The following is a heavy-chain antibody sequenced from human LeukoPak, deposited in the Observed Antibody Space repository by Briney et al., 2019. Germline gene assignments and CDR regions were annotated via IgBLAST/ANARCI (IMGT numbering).Heavy chain of an antibody. CDR2: IYYSGST. V-gene: IGHV4-39*07. CDR1: GGSISSSSYY. Sequence: SESLSLTCTVSGGSISSSSYYWGWIRQPPGKGLEWIGSIYYSGSTYYNPSLKSRVTISVDTSKNQFSLKLSSVTAADTAVYYCARGGRKWELLGGAFDYWGQGTVVTVSS. CDR3: ARGGRKWELLGGAFDY. J-gene: IGHJ4*02. D-gene: IGHD1-26*01.